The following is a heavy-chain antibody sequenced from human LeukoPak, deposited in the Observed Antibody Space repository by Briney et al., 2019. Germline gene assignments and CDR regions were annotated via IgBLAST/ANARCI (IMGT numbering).Heavy chain of an antibody. CDR2: INPNSGGT. CDR3: VRGYYDSRENFDY. Sequence: ASVKVSCKASGYTFTGYYMHWVRQAPGQGLEWMGWINPNSGGTNYAQKFQGRVTMTRDTSISTAYMELSRLRSDDTAVYYCVRGYYDSRENFDYWGQGTLVTVSS. CDR1: GYTFTGYY. D-gene: IGHD3-22*01. V-gene: IGHV1-2*02. J-gene: IGHJ4*02.